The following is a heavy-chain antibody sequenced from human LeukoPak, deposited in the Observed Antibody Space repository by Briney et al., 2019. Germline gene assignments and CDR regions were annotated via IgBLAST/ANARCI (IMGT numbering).Heavy chain of an antibody. CDR3: ARDTHYYGSGSPAFDI. J-gene: IGHJ3*02. CDR1: GFTFSDYY. D-gene: IGHD3-10*01. Sequence: GSLRLSCAASGFTFSDYYMSWIRQAPGKGLEWVSYISSSGSTIYYADSVKGRFTISRDNAKNSLYLQMNSLRAEDTALYYCARDTHYYGSGSPAFDIWGQGTMVTVSS. CDR2: ISSSGSTI. V-gene: IGHV3-11*04.